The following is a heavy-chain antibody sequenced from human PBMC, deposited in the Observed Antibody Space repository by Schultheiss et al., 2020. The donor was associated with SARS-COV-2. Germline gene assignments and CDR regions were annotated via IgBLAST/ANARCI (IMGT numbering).Heavy chain of an antibody. CDR1: GFTFSSYE. CDR3: ARDLHWSGATGIGY. V-gene: IGHV3-48*03. D-gene: IGHD1-26*01. CDR2: ISSSGSTI. Sequence: GESLKISCAASGFTFSSYEMNWVRQAPGKGLEWVSYISSSGSTIYYADSVKGRFTISRDNAKNSLYLQMNSLRAEDTAVYYCARDLHWSGATGIGYWGQGTLVTVSS. J-gene: IGHJ4*02.